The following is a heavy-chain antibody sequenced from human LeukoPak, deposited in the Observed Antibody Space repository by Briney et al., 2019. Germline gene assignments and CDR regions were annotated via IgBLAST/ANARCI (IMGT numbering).Heavy chain of an antibody. Sequence: GGSLRLSCEASGFTVNSNYMNWVRQAPGKGLEWVSVVYSDDTTYYADSVKGRFTISRGNSKNTLYLQMNNLRAEDTAVYYCARGGGYYAIDYWGQGTLVTVSS. CDR1: GFTVNSNY. V-gene: IGHV3-53*01. J-gene: IGHJ4*02. D-gene: IGHD1-26*01. CDR3: ARGGGYYAIDY. CDR2: VYSDDTT.